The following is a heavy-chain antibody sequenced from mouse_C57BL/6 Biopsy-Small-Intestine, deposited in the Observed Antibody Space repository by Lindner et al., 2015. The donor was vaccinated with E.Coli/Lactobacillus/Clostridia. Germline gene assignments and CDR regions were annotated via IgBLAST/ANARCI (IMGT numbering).Heavy chain of an antibody. CDR2: IDPENGNT. CDR1: GFNIKDDY. V-gene: IGHV14-4*01. D-gene: IGHD1-1*01. J-gene: IGHJ4*01. Sequence: VQLQESGAELVRPGASVKLSCTVSGFNIKDDYMHWVKQRPEQGLEWIGWIDPENGNTEYASKFQGKATITADTSSNTAYLQLSSLTSEDTAVYYCTTGTTVVHYYAMDYWGQGTSVTVSS. CDR3: TTGTTVVHYYAMDY.